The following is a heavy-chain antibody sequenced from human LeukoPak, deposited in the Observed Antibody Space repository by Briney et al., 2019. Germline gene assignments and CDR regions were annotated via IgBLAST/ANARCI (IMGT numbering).Heavy chain of an antibody. CDR3: ARDLHYGGNSGPYDY. CDR2: IIPIFGTA. Sequence: ASVKVSCKASGGTFSSYAISWVRQAPGQGLEWMGGIIPIFGTANYAQKFQGRVTITADESTSTAYMELSSLRSEDTAVYYCARDLHYGGNSGPYDYWGQGTLVTVSS. V-gene: IGHV1-69*13. CDR1: GGTFSSYA. J-gene: IGHJ4*02. D-gene: IGHD4-23*01.